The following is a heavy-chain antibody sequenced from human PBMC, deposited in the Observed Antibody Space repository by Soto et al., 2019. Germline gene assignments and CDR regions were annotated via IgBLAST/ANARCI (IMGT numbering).Heavy chain of an antibody. CDR2: INHSGST. Sequence: SETLSLTCTVSGGSISSVGYYWTWIRQPPGTGLGWIGEINHSGSTNYNPSLKSRVTISVDTSKNQFSLKLTSVTAADTAVYYCARDKITGLFDYWGQGTLVTVSP. J-gene: IGHJ4*02. D-gene: IGHD2-8*02. CDR3: ARDKITGLFDY. V-gene: IGHV4-39*07. CDR1: GGSISSVGYY.